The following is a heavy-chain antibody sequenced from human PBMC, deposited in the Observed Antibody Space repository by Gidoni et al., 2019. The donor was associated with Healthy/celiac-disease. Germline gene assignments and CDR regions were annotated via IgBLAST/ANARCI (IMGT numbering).Heavy chain of an antibody. CDR3: ARGSYDYGDYGAFDI. D-gene: IGHD4-17*01. V-gene: IGHV3-7*03. CDR1: GFTFSRYW. J-gene: IGHJ3*02. CDR2: IKQDGSEK. Sequence: EVQLVESGGGLVQPGGSLRLSCAASGFTFSRYWMGWVRQAPGKGLEWVANIKQDGSEKYYVDSVKGRFTISRDNAKNSLYLQMNSLRAEDTAVYYCARGSYDYGDYGAFDIWGQGTMVTVSS.